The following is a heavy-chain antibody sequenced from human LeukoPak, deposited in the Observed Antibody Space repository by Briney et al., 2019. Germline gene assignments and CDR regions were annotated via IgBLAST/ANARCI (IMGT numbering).Heavy chain of an antibody. CDR3: ARGNRLYSSSWSSLAFDI. CDR1: GYTFTSYD. D-gene: IGHD6-13*01. J-gene: IGHJ3*02. CDR2: TSPISGYT. Sequence: GASVKVSCKASGYTFTSYDINWVRQATGQGLEWMGWTSPISGYTGSAQKFQGRVTMTRNTSISTAYMELSSLRSEDTAVYYCARGNRLYSSSWSSLAFDIWGQGTMVTVSS. V-gene: IGHV1-8*01.